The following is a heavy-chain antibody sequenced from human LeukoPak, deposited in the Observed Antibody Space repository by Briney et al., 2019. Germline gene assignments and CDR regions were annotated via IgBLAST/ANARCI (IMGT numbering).Heavy chain of an antibody. CDR2: IYYSGST. Sequence: SETLSLTCTVSGCSISSHYWSWIRQPPGKGLEWIGYIYYSGSTNYNPSLKSRVTISVDTSKNQFSLKLSAVTAADTAVYYCARHLPWSGFDPWGQGTLVTVSS. J-gene: IGHJ5*02. V-gene: IGHV4-59*11. CDR3: ARHLPWSGFDP. CDR1: GCSISSHY.